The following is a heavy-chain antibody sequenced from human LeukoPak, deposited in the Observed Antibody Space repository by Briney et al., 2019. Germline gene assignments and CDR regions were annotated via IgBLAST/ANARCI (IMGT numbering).Heavy chain of an antibody. CDR1: GFIFSDYV. CDR2: ITASGDRT. Sequence: PGGSLRLSCAASGFIFSDYVMIWLRQAPGKGLEGVSGITASGDRTYYADSVKGRFTMSRDNSKNTVYLQMNSLRVHDTDVYYCARRDIVVVVSASDYWGQGTLVTVSS. CDR3: ARRDIVVVVSASDY. D-gene: IGHD2-15*01. J-gene: IGHJ4*02. V-gene: IGHV3-23*01.